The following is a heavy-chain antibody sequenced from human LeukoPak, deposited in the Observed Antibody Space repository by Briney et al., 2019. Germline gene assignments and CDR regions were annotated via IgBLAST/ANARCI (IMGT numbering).Heavy chain of an antibody. V-gene: IGHV3-74*01. CDR1: GFTFSSYG. CDR3: ARHLNYYLDY. Sequence: PGGSLRLSCAASGFTFSSYGMHWVRQAPGKGLVWVSRISSDGSITSYADSVKGRFTISRDNAKDTLYLQMNSLRAEDTAVYYCARHLNYYLDYWGQGTLVTVSS. CDR2: ISSDGSIT. J-gene: IGHJ4*02. D-gene: IGHD3-10*01.